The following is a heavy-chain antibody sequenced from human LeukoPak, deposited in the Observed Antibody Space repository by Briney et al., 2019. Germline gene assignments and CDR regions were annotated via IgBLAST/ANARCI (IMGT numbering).Heavy chain of an antibody. J-gene: IGHJ6*03. CDR2: INHSGST. CDR1: GGSFSNYY. Sequence: SETLSLTCAVYGGSFSNYYWSWLRQPPGKGLEWIGEINHSGSTNYNPSLKSRVTISVDTSKNQFSLKLSSVTAADTAVYYCARDGGLLAAINYYYMDVWGKGTTVTISS. V-gene: IGHV4-34*01. D-gene: IGHD2-2*01. CDR3: ARDGGLLAAINYYYMDV.